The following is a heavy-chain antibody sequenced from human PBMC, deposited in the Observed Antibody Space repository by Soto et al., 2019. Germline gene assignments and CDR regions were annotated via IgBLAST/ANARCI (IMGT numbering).Heavy chain of an antibody. Sequence: VLLFESGGGFVQPGGSVRLSCAAPQFTFGGLGLSWVRQSPGRGLEWVATISRDEDNTHYADSVNGRFTISKDRSTNTLHLHMASLRAEDTAMYYCVSWMSAHFDYWGRGTLFTVSS. V-gene: IGHV3-23*01. D-gene: IGHD2-2*03. J-gene: IGHJ4*02. CDR2: ISRDEDNT. CDR3: VSWMSAHFDY. CDR1: QFTFGGLG.